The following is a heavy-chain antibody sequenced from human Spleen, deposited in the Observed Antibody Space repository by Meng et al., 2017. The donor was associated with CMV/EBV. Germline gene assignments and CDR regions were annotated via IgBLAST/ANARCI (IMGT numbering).Heavy chain of an antibody. V-gene: IGHV4-30-4*08. D-gene: IGHD3-3*01. J-gene: IGHJ4*02. CDR1: GGSISSGDYY. Sequence: APLQGSGPGLAKPSQTLSLTCTVSGGSISSGDYYWSWIRQPPGKGLEWIGYIYYSGSTYYNPSLKSRVTISVDTSKNQFSLKLSSVTAADTAVYYCARARTIFALDYWGQGTLVTVSS. CDR3: ARARTIFALDY. CDR2: IYYSGST.